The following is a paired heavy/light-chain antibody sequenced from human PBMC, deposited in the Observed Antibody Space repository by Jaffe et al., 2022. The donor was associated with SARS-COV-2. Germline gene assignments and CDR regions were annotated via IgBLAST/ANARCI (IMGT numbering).Light chain of an antibody. CDR2: YRSDSDK. J-gene: IGLJ2*01. CDR1: SGINVAIYR. V-gene: IGLV5-45*03. CDR3: MIWHSSAVV. Sequence: QAVLTQPSSLSASPGASASLTCTLRSGINVAIYRISWYQQKPGSPPQYLLMYRSDSDKHQGSGVPSRFSGSKDVSANAGILLISGLQSEDEADYFCMIWHSSAVVFGGGTKLTVL.
Heavy chain of an antibody. CDR3: AHTKFSATTSPEYFHH. D-gene: IGHD3-9*01. J-gene: IGHJ1*01. V-gene: IGHV2-5*02. CDR2: IYWDEDK. CDR1: GFSLSTTGVA. Sequence: QITLKESGPTLVKPTQTLTLTCSFSGFSLSTTGVAVGWIRQPPGKALEWLALIYWDEDKRYSASLVSRLTITQDTAKNQVALTLTNMDPADTATYYCAHTKFSATTSPEYFHHWGQGTLVTVSS.